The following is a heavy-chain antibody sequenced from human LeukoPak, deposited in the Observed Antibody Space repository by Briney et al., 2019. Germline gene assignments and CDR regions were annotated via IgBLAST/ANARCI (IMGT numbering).Heavy chain of an antibody. J-gene: IGHJ4*02. Sequence: GGSLRLSCAASGFTFDDYTMHWVRQAPGKGLEWVSLISWDGGSTYYADSVKGRFTISRDSSKNSLYLQMNSLRTEDTALYYCAKDIGGWDCGGDCYSFDYWGQGTLVTVSS. CDR1: GFTFDDYT. CDR2: ISWDGGST. V-gene: IGHV3-43*01. D-gene: IGHD2-21*02. CDR3: AKDIGGWDCGGDCYSFDY.